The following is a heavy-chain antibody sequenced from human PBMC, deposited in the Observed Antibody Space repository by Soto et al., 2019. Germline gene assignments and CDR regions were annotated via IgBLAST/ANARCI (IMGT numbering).Heavy chain of an antibody. CDR3: ARPEMATKGLFNY. Sequence: GASVKVSCKASGYTFTSYDINWVRQATGQGLEWMGWMNPNSGNTGYAQKFQGRVTMTRNTSISTAYMEPSSLRSEDTAVYYCARPEMATKGLFNYWGQGTLVTVSS. CDR2: MNPNSGNT. D-gene: IGHD5-12*01. V-gene: IGHV1-8*01. CDR1: GYTFTSYD. J-gene: IGHJ4*02.